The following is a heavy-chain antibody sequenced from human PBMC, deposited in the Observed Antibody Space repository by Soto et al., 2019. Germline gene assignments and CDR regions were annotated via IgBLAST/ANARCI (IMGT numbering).Heavy chain of an antibody. CDR2: IIPIYGTA. D-gene: IGHD3-3*01. Sequence: GASVKVSCKASGGTLSSYAISWARQAPGQGLEWMGGIIPIYGTANYAQKFQGRVTITADESTSTAYMELSSLKSDDTAVYYCARGERLYYYYYGMDVWGQGSTVTVSS. CDR3: ARGERLYYYYYGMDV. CDR1: GGTLSSYA. J-gene: IGHJ6*02. V-gene: IGHV1-69*13.